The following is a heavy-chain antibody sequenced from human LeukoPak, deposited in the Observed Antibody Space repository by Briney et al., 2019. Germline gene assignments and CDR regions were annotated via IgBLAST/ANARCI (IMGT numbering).Heavy chain of an antibody. J-gene: IGHJ1*01. D-gene: IGHD2-15*01. Sequence: SGPTLVNPTQTLTLTCTFSGFSLSTSGVGVGWIRQPPGKALEWLSLIYLNDGKRYTPSLKSKLTSIKVSSKNQVVLTMTNMDPVDTATYYCAHLHCSGGSCYFAEYFQHWGQGTLVTVSS. CDR1: GFSLSTSGVG. V-gene: IGHV2-5*01. CDR3: AHLHCSGGSCYFAEYFQH. CDR2: IYLNDGK.